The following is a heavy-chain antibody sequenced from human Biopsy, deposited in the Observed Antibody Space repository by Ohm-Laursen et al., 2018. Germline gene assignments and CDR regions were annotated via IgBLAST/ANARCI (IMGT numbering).Heavy chain of an antibody. CDR3: AKGQDLMAGPEYFQY. Sequence: SVKVSCKTSGYTFTDYFLHWVRQVPGQGLEWMGWINPNSGTRKIAENFQGSVTMTRDTSIATAYLDLTRLTSDDTAIYFCAKGQDLMAGPEYFQYWGQGALITVSS. V-gene: IGHV1-2*04. CDR2: INPNSGTR. J-gene: IGHJ1*01. CDR1: GYTFTDYF. D-gene: IGHD5-24*01.